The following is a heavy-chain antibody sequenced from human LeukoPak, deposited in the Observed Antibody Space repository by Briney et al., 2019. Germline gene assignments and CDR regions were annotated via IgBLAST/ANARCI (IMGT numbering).Heavy chain of an antibody. J-gene: IGHJ4*02. CDR2: INHSGST. CDR1: GGSFSGYY. D-gene: IGHD6-13*01. CDR3: AGRPQMYSSSWVDY. V-gene: IGHV4-34*01. Sequence: SETLSLTCAVYGGSFSGYYWSWIRQPPGKGLEGIGEINHSGSTNYNPSLKSRVTISVDTSKNQFSLKLRSVTPEDTAVDYCAGRPQMYSSSWVDYWGQGTLVTVAS.